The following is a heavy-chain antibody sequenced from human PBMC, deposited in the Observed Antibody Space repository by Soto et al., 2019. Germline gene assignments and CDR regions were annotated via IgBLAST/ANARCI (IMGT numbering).Heavy chain of an antibody. J-gene: IGHJ6*02. V-gene: IGHV4-39*01. D-gene: IGHD2-15*01. Sequence: TLSLTCTVSGGSISSSSYYWGWIRQPPGKGLEWNGSIYYSGSTYYNPSLKSRVTISVDTSKNQFSLKLSSVTAADTAVYYCARHFNTVVAFDYYYGMDVWGQGTTVTVSS. CDR3: ARHFNTVVAFDYYYGMDV. CDR2: IYYSGST. CDR1: GGSISSSSYY.